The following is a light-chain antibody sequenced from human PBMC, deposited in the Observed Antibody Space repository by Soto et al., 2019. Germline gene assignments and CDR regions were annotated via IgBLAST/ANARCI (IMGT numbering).Light chain of an antibody. CDR2: QDS. CDR3: QAWDSSTLGV. CDR1: KLGDKY. V-gene: IGLV3-1*01. Sequence: SYELTQPPSVSVSPGQTASITCSGDKLGDKYACWYQQKPGQSPVLVIYQDSKRPSGIPERFSGSNSGNTATLTIRGTQAMDEADYYCQAWDSSTLGVFGTGTKLTVL. J-gene: IGLJ1*01.